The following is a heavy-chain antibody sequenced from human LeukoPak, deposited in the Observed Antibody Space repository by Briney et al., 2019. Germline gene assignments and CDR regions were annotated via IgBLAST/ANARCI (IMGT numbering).Heavy chain of an antibody. D-gene: IGHD4-23*01. J-gene: IGHJ4*02. V-gene: IGHV3-66*01. CDR1: GFTVSSNY. CDR2: IYSGDST. CDR3: ARAPFGGNDDH. Sequence: GSLRLSCATSGFTVSSNYMSWVRQAPGKGLEWVSLIYSGDSTYYADSVTGRFTISRDNSKNTLYLQMNSLRAEDTAVCYCARAPFGGNDDHWGQGTLVTVSS.